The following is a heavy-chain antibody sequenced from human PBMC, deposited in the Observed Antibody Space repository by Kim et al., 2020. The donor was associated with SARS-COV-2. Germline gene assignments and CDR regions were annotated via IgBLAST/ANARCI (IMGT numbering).Heavy chain of an antibody. V-gene: IGHV1-3*01. J-gene: IGHJ5*02. Sequence: ASVKVSCKPSGYTFTSYVMHWVRQAPGQRLEWMGWINAGNGNTKYSQKFQGRVTITRDTSASTAYMELSSLRSEDTAVYYCAREYSSSWYEAWGQGTLDTVSS. CDR1: GYTFTSYV. D-gene: IGHD6-13*01. CDR2: INAGNGNT. CDR3: AREYSSSWYEA.